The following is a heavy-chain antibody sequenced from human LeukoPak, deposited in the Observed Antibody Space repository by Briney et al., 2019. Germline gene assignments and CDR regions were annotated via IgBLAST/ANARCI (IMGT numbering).Heavy chain of an antibody. CDR2: VSTSGGST. D-gene: IGHD3-22*01. CDR3: AKQAYDSPRTDFDY. CDR1: GFTFSSYG. Sequence: PGGSLRLSCAASGFTFSSYGMRWVRQAPGKGLEWVSGVSTSGGSTYYADSVKGRFTISRDNSKNTLHLQMNSLRAEDTAIYYCAKQAYDSPRTDFDYWGQGTRVTVSS. V-gene: IGHV3-23*01. J-gene: IGHJ4*02.